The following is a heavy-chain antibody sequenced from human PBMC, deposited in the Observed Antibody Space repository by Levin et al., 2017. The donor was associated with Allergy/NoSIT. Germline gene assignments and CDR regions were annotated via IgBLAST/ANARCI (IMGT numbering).Heavy chain of an antibody. CDR2: IYSSGSA. CDR1: GGSISSGSYY. CDR3: ARAEVGSEH. D-gene: IGHD3-10*01. V-gene: IGHV4-61*02. J-gene: IGHJ4*02. Sequence: SQTLSLTCKVSGGSISSGSYYWSWIRQPAAKGLEWIGRIYSSGSANYNPSLKSRGTISVDTSKNQFYLKLSSVTAADTAVYYCARAEVGSEHWGQGTLVTVSS.